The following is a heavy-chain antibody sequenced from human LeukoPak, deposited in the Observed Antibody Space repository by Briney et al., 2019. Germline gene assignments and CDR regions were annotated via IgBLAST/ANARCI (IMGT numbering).Heavy chain of an antibody. D-gene: IGHD3-3*01. J-gene: IGHJ6*04. Sequence: SETLSLTCAVYGVSFSDYYWTWIRQPPGKGLEWIGEIYHSGSTNYNPSLKSRVTISVDTSKNQFSLKLYSVTAADTAVYYCARYYDFWESVDVWGKGTTVTVSS. V-gene: IGHV4-34*01. CDR3: ARYYDFWESVDV. CDR2: IYHSGST. CDR1: GVSFSDYY.